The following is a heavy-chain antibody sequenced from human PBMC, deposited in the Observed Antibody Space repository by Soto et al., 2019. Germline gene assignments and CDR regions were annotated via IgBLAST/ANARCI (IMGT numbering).Heavy chain of an antibody. D-gene: IGHD2-2*01. V-gene: IGHV4-59*01. CDR3: ARVRDRSSSCYGYYYDRMDV. J-gene: IGHJ6*02. Sequence: QVQLQESGPGLVKPSETLSLTCTVSGGSISSYYWTWVRQAPGKGLEWIGYIYNSGTTYYNPSLKSRVTISVDTTKNQFSLKLSSVTAADTAVYYCARVRDRSSSCYGYYYDRMDVWGQGTTVTVCS. CDR2: IYNSGTT. CDR1: GGSISSYY.